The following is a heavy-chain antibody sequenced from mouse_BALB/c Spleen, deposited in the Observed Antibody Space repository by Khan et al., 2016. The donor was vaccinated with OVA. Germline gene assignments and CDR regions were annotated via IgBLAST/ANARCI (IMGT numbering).Heavy chain of an antibody. CDR3: ARQPYYHYNIMDY. Sequence: QMQLEESGPGLVAPSQSQSITCTISGFSLTNYGVHWVRQPPGKGLEWLVVIWSDGSTTYNSALRSRLTISKDDSEGQVFLKMNSLQTDDTAMYFCARQPYYHYNIMDYWGQGTSVTVSS. CDR1: GFSLTNYG. D-gene: IGHD2-10*01. V-gene: IGHV2-6-1*01. CDR2: IWSDGST. J-gene: IGHJ4*01.